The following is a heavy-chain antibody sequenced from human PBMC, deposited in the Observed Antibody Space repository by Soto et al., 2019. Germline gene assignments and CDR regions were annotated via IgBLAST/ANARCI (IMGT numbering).Heavy chain of an antibody. CDR3: ASPIGDYGDYWYFDL. J-gene: IGHJ2*01. CDR2: IIPIFGTA. V-gene: IGHV1-69*12. Sequence: QVQLVQSGAEVKKPGSSVKVSCKASGGTFSSYAISWVRQAPGRGLEWMGGIIPIFGTANYAQKFQGRVTITADESTSTAYMEQSSLTSEDTAVYYCASPIGDYGDYWYFDLWGRGTQVTVSS. CDR1: GGTFSSYA. D-gene: IGHD4-17*01.